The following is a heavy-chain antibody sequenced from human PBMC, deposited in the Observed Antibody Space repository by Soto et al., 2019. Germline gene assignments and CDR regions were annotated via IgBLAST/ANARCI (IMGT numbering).Heavy chain of an antibody. Sequence: GSLRLSCAASGFTFSSYSMNWVRQAPGKGLEWVSSVSSSSSYIYYADSVKGRFTISRDNAKNSLYLQMNSLRAEDTAVYYCASPGTGTTGLDYYYGMDVWGQGTTVTVSS. CDR3: ASPGTGTTGLDYYYGMDV. V-gene: IGHV3-21*01. CDR2: VSSSSSYI. D-gene: IGHD1-7*01. CDR1: GFTFSSYS. J-gene: IGHJ6*02.